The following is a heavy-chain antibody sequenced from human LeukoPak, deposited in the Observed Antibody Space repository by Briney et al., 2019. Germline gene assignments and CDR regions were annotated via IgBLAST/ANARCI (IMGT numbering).Heavy chain of an antibody. CDR2: IYYSGST. D-gene: IGHD6-19*01. CDR3: ARHLGDYSSGSLNWFDP. CDR1: GGSISSSSYY. J-gene: IGHJ5*02. V-gene: IGHV4-39*01. Sequence: SETLSLTCTVSGGSISSSSYYWGWIRQPPGKGLEWIGSIYYSGSTYYNPSLKSRVTISVDTSKNQFSLKLSSVTAADTAVHYCARHLGDYSSGSLNWFDPWGQGTLVTVSS.